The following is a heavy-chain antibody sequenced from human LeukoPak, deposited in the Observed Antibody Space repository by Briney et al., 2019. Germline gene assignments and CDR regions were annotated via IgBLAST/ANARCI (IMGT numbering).Heavy chain of an antibody. J-gene: IGHJ4*02. V-gene: IGHV4-39*01. D-gene: IGHD3-22*01. CDR3: AGRQDSSGYYYWPFDY. CDR2: IYYSGST. CDR1: GGSISSSSYY. Sequence: SETLSLTCTVSGGSISSSSYYWGWIRQPPGKGLEWIGSIYYSGSTYYNPSLKSRVTISVDTSKNQFSLKLSSVTAADTAVYYCAGRQDSSGYYYWPFDYWGQGTLVTVSS.